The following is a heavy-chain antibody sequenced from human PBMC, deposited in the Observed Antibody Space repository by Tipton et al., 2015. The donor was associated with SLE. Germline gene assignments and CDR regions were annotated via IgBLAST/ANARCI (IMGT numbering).Heavy chain of an antibody. D-gene: IGHD5-18*01. CDR2: IRYDGSNK. Sequence: SLRLSCAASGFTFSSYGMHWVRQAPGKGLEWVAFIRYDGSNKYYADSVKGRFTISRDNAKNSLYLQMNSLRAEDTAVYYCARSPIQLWLARYFDYWGQGTLVTVSS. CDR3: ARSPIQLWLARYFDY. V-gene: IGHV3-33*01. J-gene: IGHJ4*02. CDR1: GFTFSSYG.